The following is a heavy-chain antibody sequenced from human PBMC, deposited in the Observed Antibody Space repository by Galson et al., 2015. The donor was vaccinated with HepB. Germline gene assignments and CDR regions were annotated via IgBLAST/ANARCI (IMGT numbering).Heavy chain of an antibody. CDR2: ISGSGGST. Sequence: SLRLSCAASGFTFSSYAMSWVRQAPGKGLEWVSAISGSGGSTYYADSVKGRFTISRDNSKNTLYLQMNSLKAEDTAVYYCATFKRVVRGADDYWGQGTLVTVSS. D-gene: IGHD3-10*01. J-gene: IGHJ4*02. CDR3: ATFKRVVRGADDY. V-gene: IGHV3-23*01. CDR1: GFTFSSYA.